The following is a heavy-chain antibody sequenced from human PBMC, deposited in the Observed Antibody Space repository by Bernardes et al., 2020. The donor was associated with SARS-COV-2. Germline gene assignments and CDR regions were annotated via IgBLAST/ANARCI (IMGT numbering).Heavy chain of an antibody. V-gene: IGHV3-33*01. CDR1: GFTFSSYG. CDR2: IWYDGSNK. Sequence: GGSLRLSCAASGFTFSSYGMHWVRQAPGKGLEWVAVIWYDGSNKYYADSVKGRFTISRDNSKNTLYLQMNSLRAEDTAVYYCARDGAIAAAHRSWGQGTLVTVSS. CDR3: ARDGAIAAAHRS. J-gene: IGHJ5*02. D-gene: IGHD6-13*01.